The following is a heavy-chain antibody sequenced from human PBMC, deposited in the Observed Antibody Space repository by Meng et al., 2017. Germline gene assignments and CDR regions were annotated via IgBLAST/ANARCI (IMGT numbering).Heavy chain of an antibody. Sequence: GESLKISCAASGFTFSSFAMHWVRQAPGKGLEWVAVITYDGSNKYYADSVKGRFTISRDNSKNTLYLQMNSLRAEDTAVYYCARGNYGGYQFDYWGQGTLVTVSS. CDR3: ARGNYGGYQFDY. D-gene: IGHD4-17*01. V-gene: IGHV3-30*04. J-gene: IGHJ4*02. CDR1: GFTFSSFA. CDR2: ITYDGSNK.